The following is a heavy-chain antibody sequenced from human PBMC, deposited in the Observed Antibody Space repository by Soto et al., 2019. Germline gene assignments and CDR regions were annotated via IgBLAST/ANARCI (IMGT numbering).Heavy chain of an antibody. CDR2: ISYDGSNK. Sequence: GGSLRLSCAASGFTFSSYGMHWVRQAPGKGLEWVAVISYDGSNKYYADSVKGRFTISRDNSKNTLYLQMNSLRAEDTAAYYCAKSSTRYCSGGSCYSYYFDYWGQGTLVTVSS. D-gene: IGHD2-15*01. CDR1: GFTFSSYG. CDR3: AKSSTRYCSGGSCYSYYFDY. V-gene: IGHV3-30*18. J-gene: IGHJ4*02.